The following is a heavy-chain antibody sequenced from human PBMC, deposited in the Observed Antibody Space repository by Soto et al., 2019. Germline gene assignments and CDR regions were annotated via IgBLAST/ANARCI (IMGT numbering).Heavy chain of an antibody. D-gene: IGHD2-21*01. CDR2: INPNSGGT. CDR3: AREVIVDPPTLRY. Sequence: ASVKVSCKASGYTFTGYYMHWVRQAPGQGLEWMGWINPNSGGTNYAQKFQGRVTMTRDMSISTAYMELSRLRSDDTAVYYCAREVIVDPPTLRYWGQGTLVTVSS. CDR1: GYTFTGYY. J-gene: IGHJ4*02. V-gene: IGHV1-2*02.